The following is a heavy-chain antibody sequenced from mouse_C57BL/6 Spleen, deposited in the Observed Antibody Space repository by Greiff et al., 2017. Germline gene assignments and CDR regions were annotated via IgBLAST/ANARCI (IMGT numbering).Heavy chain of an antibody. CDR1: GYTFTDYN. Sequence: VQLQQSGPELVKPGASVKIPCKASGYTFTDYNMDWVKQSHGKSLEWIGDINPNNGGTIYNQKFKGKATLTVDKSSSTAYRELRSLTSEDTAVYDCARYYVSSYAMDYWGQGTSVTVSS. V-gene: IGHV1-18*01. J-gene: IGHJ4*01. D-gene: IGHD1-1*01. CDR3: ARYYVSSYAMDY. CDR2: INPNNGGT.